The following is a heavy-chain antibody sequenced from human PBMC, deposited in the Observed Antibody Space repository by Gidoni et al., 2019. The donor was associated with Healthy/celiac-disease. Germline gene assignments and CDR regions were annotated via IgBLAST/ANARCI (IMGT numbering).Heavy chain of an antibody. J-gene: IGHJ4*02. CDR3: AHSYSGRPGGY. D-gene: IGHD3-10*01. CDR2: IYWNDDK. CDR1: GFALSTSGVG. V-gene: IGHV2-5*01. Sequence: QTTLNESGPTLVTPTQTRTLTSTFSGFALSTSGVGVGWLRQPPGKALEWLARIYWNDDKRYSPSLKSRLTITKDTSKNQVVVTMTNMDAVDTATYYCAHSYSGRPGGYWGQGTLVTVSS.